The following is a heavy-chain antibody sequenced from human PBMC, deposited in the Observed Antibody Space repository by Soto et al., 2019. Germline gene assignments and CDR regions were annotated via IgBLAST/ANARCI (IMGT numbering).Heavy chain of an antibody. CDR1: GYSFTSYW. V-gene: IGHV5-51*01. D-gene: IGHD1-26*01. CDR3: ARLGPGELGDYYYYGMDV. Sequence: GESLKISCKGSGYSFTSYWIGWVRQMPGKGLEWMGIIYPGDSDTRYSPSFQGQVTISADKSSSTTYLQWSSMKASDTAMYYCARLGPGELGDYYYYGMDVWGQGTTVTVSS. CDR2: IYPGDSDT. J-gene: IGHJ6*02.